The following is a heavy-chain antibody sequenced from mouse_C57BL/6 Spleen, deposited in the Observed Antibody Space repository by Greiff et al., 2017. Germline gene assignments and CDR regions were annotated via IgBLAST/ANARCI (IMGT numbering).Heavy chain of an antibody. CDR1: GYTFTSYW. V-gene: IGHV1-55*01. Sequence: VQLQQPGAELVKPGASVKMSCKASGYTFTSYWITWVKQRPGQGLEWIGDIYPGSGSTNYNEKFKSKATLTVDTSSSTAYMQLSSLTSEDSAVYYCARRGFDYYGSIAYWGQGTLVTVSA. J-gene: IGHJ3*01. CDR3: ARRGFDYYGSIAY. CDR2: IYPGSGST. D-gene: IGHD1-1*01.